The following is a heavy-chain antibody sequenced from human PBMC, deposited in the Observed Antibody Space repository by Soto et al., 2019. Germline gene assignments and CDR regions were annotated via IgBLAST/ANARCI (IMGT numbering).Heavy chain of an antibody. V-gene: IGHV1-2*02. D-gene: IGHD3-22*01. CDR1: GYTFTGYY. CDR2: INPNSGGT. CDR3: ARDYYDSSGHFDY. Sequence: ASVKVSCKASGYTFTGYYMHWVRQAPGQGLEWMGWINPNSGGTNYAQKFQGRVTMTRDTSISTAYMELSRLRSDDTAVYYCARDYYDSSGHFDYWGQGXLVTVSS. J-gene: IGHJ4*02.